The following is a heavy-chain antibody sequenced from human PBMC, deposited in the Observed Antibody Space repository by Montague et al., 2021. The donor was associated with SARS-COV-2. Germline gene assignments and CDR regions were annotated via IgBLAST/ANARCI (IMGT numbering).Heavy chain of an antibody. CDR3: VRDGAYAPPSGMDV. Sequence: SETLSLTCTVSGGSIISSDHYWAWIRQPPGGALEWIGNIFYSGTTYYNLSLQSRVTISIDTSKNQFSLKVTSVVAADTAVYYCVRDGAYAPPSGMDVWGHGTTVIVSS. D-gene: IGHD4-17*01. V-gene: IGHV4-39*07. J-gene: IGHJ6*02. CDR2: IFYSGTT. CDR1: GGSIISSDHY.